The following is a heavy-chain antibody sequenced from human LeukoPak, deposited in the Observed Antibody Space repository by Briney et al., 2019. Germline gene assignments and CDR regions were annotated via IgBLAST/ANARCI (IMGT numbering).Heavy chain of an antibody. CDR1: VYTFTGYY. CDR3: ARAPGVFDI. J-gene: IGHJ3*02. Sequence: ASVNVSCKASVYTFTGYYLHWVRQAPGQGLEWMGWIDPSNGGTHYAHNFQDRVTMTRDTSINTAFMDLSSLRSDDTALYYCARAPGVFDIWGQGTMVTVSS. V-gene: IGHV1-2*07. D-gene: IGHD2-2*01. CDR2: IDPSNGGT.